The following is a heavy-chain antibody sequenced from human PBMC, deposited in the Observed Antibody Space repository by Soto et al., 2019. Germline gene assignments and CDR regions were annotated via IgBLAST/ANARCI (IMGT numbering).Heavy chain of an antibody. Sequence: QVQLQQWGAGLLKPSESLSLTCAVYGGFVSSGSYYWSWIRQPPGKGLEWIGEMSHSGGTHFNPYLKSRVTISVNTSTNQFFLKMSSVTAADTALYYCARVERGNATTVVDAFDIWDPGTMVTVSS. CDR2: MSHSGGT. V-gene: IGHV4-34*01. CDR3: ARVERGNATTVVDAFDI. D-gene: IGHD1-1*01. J-gene: IGHJ3*02. CDR1: GGFVSSGSYY.